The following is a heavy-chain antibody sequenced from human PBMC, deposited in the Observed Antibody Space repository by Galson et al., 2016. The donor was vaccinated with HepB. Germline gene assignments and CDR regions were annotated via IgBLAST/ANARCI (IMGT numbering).Heavy chain of an antibody. CDR2: ISYDGSNK. CDR1: GFTFSNYG. J-gene: IGHJ6*02. D-gene: IGHD3-9*01. CDR3: AKDRIGYYDILIPHYYGLDV. Sequence: SLRLSCAASGFTFSNYGMHWVRQAPGKGLEWVAVISYDGSNKYYVDSVQGRFSISRDNSKNTLYLQMNSLRAEDTALYYCAKDRIGYYDILIPHYYGLDVWGQGTTVTVSS. V-gene: IGHV3-30*18.